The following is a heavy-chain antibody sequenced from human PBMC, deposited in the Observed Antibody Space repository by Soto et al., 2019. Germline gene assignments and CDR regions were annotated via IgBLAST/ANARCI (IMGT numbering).Heavy chain of an antibody. Sequence: SETLSLTCTVSGGSISSYYWSWIRQPPGKGLEWIGYIYYSGSTNYNPSLKSRVTISVDTSKNQFSLKLSSVTAADTAVYYCARRPPRAQRGYSGYFDPWGQGTLVTVSS. V-gene: IGHV4-59*08. D-gene: IGHD5-12*01. CDR3: ARRPPRAQRGYSGYFDP. CDR1: GGSISSYY. J-gene: IGHJ5*02. CDR2: IYYSGST.